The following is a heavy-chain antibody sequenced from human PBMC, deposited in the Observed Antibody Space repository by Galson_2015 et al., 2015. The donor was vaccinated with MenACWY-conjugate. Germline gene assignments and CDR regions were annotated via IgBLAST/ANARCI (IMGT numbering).Heavy chain of an antibody. Sequence: SLRLSCAASGFTFSGYWIHWVRQAPGKGLVWVSRINSGWSNTTYADSVKGRFTISRDNAKNTLYLQKNSLRAEDTAVYYCVRSTRSTDAFDIWGQGTLVTVSS. V-gene: IGHV3-74*01. CDR1: GFTFSGYW. CDR2: INSGWSNT. CDR3: VRSTRSTDAFDI. J-gene: IGHJ3*02. D-gene: IGHD2-15*01.